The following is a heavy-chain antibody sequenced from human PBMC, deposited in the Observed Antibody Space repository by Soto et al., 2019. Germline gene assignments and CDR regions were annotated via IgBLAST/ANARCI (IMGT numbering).Heavy chain of an antibody. J-gene: IGHJ3*02. Sequence: GGSLRLSCAASGFTFSGSAMHWVRQASGKGLEWVGRIRSKANSYATAYAASVKGRFTISRDDSKNTAYLQMNSLKTEDMAVYYCTRHPSRDGYNYAFDIWGQGTMVTVSS. CDR2: IRSKANSYAT. CDR1: GFTFSGSA. D-gene: IGHD5-12*01. CDR3: TRHPSRDGYNYAFDI. V-gene: IGHV3-73*01.